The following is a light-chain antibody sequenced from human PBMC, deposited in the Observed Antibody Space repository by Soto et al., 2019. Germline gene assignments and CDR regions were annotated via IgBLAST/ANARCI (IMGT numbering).Light chain of an antibody. V-gene: IGKV3-15*01. J-gene: IGKJ1*01. CDR1: QSVSNN. Sequence: EIVMTQSPATLSVSPGERATLSCRASQSVSNNLAWYQQKPGQAPRLLIYGASTRATGIPARFSGSGSGTEFTLTISSLLSEDSAVYYCQQYNNWPRTFGQGTKVEIK. CDR3: QQYNNWPRT. CDR2: GAS.